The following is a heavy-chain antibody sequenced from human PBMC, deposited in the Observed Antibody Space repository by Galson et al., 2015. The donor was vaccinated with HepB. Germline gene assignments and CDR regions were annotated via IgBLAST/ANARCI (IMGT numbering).Heavy chain of an antibody. V-gene: IGHV3-30-3*01. J-gene: IGHJ4*02. D-gene: IGHD6-19*01. CDR3: ARDMYSSGWYHFDY. CDR1: GFTFSSYA. CDR2: ISYDGSNK. Sequence: SLRLSCAASGFTFSSYAMHWVRQAPGKGLEWVAVISYDGSNKYYADSVKGRFTISRDNSKNTLYLQMNSLRAEDTAVYYCARDMYSSGWYHFDYWGQGTLVTVSS.